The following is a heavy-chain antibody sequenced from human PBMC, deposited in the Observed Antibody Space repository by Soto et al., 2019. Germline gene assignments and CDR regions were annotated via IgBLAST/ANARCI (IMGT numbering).Heavy chain of an antibody. CDR3: AKDGEMVRGVISYYYYYMDV. Sequence: PGGSLRLSCAASGFTFSSYGVHWVRQAPGKGLEWVAVISYDGSNKYYADSVKGRFTISRDNSKNTLYLQMNSLRAEDTAVYYCAKDGEMVRGVISYYYYYMDVWGKGTTVTVSS. CDR2: ISYDGSNK. D-gene: IGHD3-10*01. V-gene: IGHV3-30*18. CDR1: GFTFSSYG. J-gene: IGHJ6*03.